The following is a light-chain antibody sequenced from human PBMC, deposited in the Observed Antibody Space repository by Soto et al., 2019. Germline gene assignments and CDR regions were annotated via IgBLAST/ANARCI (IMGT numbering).Light chain of an antibody. CDR2: DVT. Sequence: QSVLTQPPSASGSPGQSVTISCTGTSSDVGGYNYVSWYQQHPGKAPKLMIYDVTNRPSGVSNRFSGSKSGNTASLTISGLQAEDEAAYYCSSFKSSITYVFGTGTKVTVL. CDR3: SSFKSSITYV. CDR1: SSDVGGYNY. V-gene: IGLV2-14*01. J-gene: IGLJ1*01.